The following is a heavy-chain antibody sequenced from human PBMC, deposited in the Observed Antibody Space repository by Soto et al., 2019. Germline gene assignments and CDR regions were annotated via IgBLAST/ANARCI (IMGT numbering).Heavy chain of an antibody. CDR3: ETQCCSMSTCYTVSYYYFRMVI. V-gene: IGHV5-51*01. Sequence: GESLKISCKGSGYSFTSYWIGWVRQMPGKGLEWMGIIYPVDSDTRYSPSFQGQVTISADKSISTAYLQWSSLKASDTAMYYCETQCCSMSTCYTVSYYYFRMVICGQGNTVTVS. D-gene: IGHD2-2*01. J-gene: IGHJ6*01. CDR2: IYPVDSDT. CDR1: GYSFTSYW.